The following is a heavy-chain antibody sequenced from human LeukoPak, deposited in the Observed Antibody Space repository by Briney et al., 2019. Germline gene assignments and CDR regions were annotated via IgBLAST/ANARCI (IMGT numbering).Heavy chain of an antibody. D-gene: IGHD5-12*01. J-gene: IGHJ4*02. CDR1: GFTFSSYA. V-gene: IGHV3-23*01. Sequence: GGSLRLSCAASGFTFSSYAMSWVRQAPGKGLEWVSAISGSGGSTYYADSVKGRFTISRDNSKNTLYLQMNSLRAEDTAVYYCARDRGRYSGSRSEDYWGQGTLVTVSS. CDR3: ARDRGRYSGSRSEDY. CDR2: ISGSGGST.